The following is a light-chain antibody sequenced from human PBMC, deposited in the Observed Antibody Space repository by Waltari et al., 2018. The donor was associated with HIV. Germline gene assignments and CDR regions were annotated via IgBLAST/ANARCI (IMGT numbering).Light chain of an antibody. CDR2: RDK. V-gene: IGLV1-47*01. CDR3: AVLDDTLGGGV. Sequence: QSVLTQPPSASGTPGQKVTISCSGGTANIGANFVFWFQQFPGTAPQLPIYRDKLGHSGVPARFSGLQSGPPASLALSGLRSDDEAHYFCAVLDDTLGGGVFGGGTKLTVL. J-gene: IGLJ2*01. CDR1: TANIGANF.